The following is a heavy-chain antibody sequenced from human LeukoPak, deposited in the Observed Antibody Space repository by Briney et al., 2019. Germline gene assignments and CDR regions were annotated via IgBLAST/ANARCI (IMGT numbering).Heavy chain of an antibody. Sequence: PGGSLRLSCAASGFTFSSYAMSWVRQAPGKGLEWVSAISGSGGSTYYADSVKGRFTIPRDNSKNTLYLQMNSLRAEDTAVYYCAKQYSSGYDYHMDVWGKGTTVTVSS. CDR1: GFTFSSYA. CDR2: ISGSGGST. V-gene: IGHV3-23*01. D-gene: IGHD3-22*01. J-gene: IGHJ6*03. CDR3: AKQYSSGYDYHMDV.